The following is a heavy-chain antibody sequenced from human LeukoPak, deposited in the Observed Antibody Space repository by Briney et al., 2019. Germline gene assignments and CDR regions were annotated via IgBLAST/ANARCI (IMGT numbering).Heavy chain of an antibody. CDR3: ARVRRGVRQQLPKGSRDYFDH. V-gene: IGHV1-2*02. D-gene: IGHD6-13*01. Sequence: ASVKVSCKASGYTFTGYYMHWVRQAPGQGLEWMGWINPNSGGTNYAQKFQGRVTMTRDTSISTAYMELSRLRSDDTAVYYCARVRRGVRQQLPKGSRDYFDHWGQGTLVTVSS. CDR1: GYTFTGYY. CDR2: INPNSGGT. J-gene: IGHJ4*02.